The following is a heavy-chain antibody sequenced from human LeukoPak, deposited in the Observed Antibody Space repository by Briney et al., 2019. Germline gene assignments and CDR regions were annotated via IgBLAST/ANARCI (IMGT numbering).Heavy chain of an antibody. CDR1: GGSISSSSYY. J-gene: IGHJ4*02. Sequence: SETLSLTCTVSGGSISSSSYYWGWIRQPPGKGLEWIGSIYYSGSTYCNPSLKSRVTISVDTSKNQFSLKLSSVTAADTAVYYCARGSGYYDSSGYYSGGRPFDYWGQGTLVTVSS. D-gene: IGHD3-22*01. CDR3: ARGSGYYDSSGYYSGGRPFDY. V-gene: IGHV4-39*07. CDR2: IYYSGST.